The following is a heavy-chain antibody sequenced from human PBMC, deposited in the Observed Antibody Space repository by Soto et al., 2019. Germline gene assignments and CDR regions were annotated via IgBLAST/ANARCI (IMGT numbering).Heavy chain of an antibody. CDR3: AKVKPIWFGERYYFDY. CDR2: ISGSGGST. J-gene: IGHJ4*02. D-gene: IGHD3-10*01. Sequence: GGSLRLSCAASGFTFSSYAMSWVRQAPGKGLEWVSAISGSGGSTYYADSVKGRFTISRDNSKNTLYLQMNSLRAEDTAVYYCAKVKPIWFGERYYFDYWGQGTLVTVSS. CDR1: GFTFSSYA. V-gene: IGHV3-23*01.